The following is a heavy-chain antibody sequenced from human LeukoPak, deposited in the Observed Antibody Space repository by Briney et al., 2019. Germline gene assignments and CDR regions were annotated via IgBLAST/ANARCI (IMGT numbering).Heavy chain of an antibody. J-gene: IGHJ4*02. CDR1: GFTFSSYA. CDR2: ISYDGSNK. Sequence: GGSLRLSCAASGFTFSSYAMHWVRQAPGKGLEWVAVISYDGSNKYYADSVKGRFTISRDNSKNTLYLQMNSLRAEDTAVYYCAKYKWNYDYFDYWGQGTLVTVSS. V-gene: IGHV3-30-3*02. D-gene: IGHD1-7*01. CDR3: AKYKWNYDYFDY.